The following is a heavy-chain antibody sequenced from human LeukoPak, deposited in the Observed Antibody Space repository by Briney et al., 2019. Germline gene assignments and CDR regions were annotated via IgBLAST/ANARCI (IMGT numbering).Heavy chain of an antibody. D-gene: IGHD3-3*01. V-gene: IGHV3-7*01. CDR2: IKQDGSEK. Sequence: GGSLRLSCAASGFTFSSYWMSWVRQAPGKGLEWVANIKQDGSEKYYVDSVKGRFTISRDNAKNSLYLQMNSLRAEDAAVYYCASSSGYNYDFWSGYYMGGYFDYWGQGTLVTVSS. J-gene: IGHJ4*02. CDR3: ASSSGYNYDFWSGYYMGGYFDY. CDR1: GFTFSSYW.